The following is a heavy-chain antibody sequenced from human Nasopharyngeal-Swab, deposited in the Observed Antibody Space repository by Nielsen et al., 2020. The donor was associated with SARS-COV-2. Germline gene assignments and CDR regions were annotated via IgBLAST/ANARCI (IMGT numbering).Heavy chain of an antibody. V-gene: IGHV1-46*01. J-gene: IGHJ4*02. CDR3: ARDRDDILTGKPYYFDY. CDR1: GYTFTSYF. CDR2: INPNAGTT. D-gene: IGHD3-9*01. Sequence: ASVKVSCKTSGYTFTSYFMHWVRQAPGQGLEWMGIINPNAGTTSCAQKFQGRVIMTRDTSTSTVYMELSSLRSDDTAVYYCARDRDDILTGKPYYFDYWGQGTLVTVSS.